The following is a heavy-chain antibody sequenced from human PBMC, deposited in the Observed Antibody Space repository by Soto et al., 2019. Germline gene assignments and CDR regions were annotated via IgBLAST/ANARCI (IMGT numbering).Heavy chain of an antibody. CDR3: ARDVLFCSGGSCYWEYYYYYYMGV. D-gene: IGHD2-15*01. Sequence: GASVKVSCKASGYTFTSYAMHWVRQAPGQRLEWMGWINAGNGNTKYSQKFQGRVTITRDTSASTAYMELSSLRSEDTAVYYCARDVLFCSGGSCYWEYYYYYYMGVWGKGTTVTVSS. J-gene: IGHJ6*03. V-gene: IGHV1-3*01. CDR1: GYTFTSYA. CDR2: INAGNGNT.